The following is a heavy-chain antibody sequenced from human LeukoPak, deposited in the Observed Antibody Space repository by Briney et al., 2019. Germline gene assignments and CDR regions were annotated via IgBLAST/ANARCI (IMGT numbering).Heavy chain of an antibody. Sequence: SETLSLTCTVSGGSISSYYWSWIRQPAGKGLEWVGSIYYSGSTYYNPSLKSRVTISVDTSKNQFSLKLSSVTAADTAVYYCARTRVYYYYYMDVWGKGTTVTISS. V-gene: IGHV4-59*05. CDR3: ARTRVYYYYYMDV. CDR2: IYYSGST. CDR1: GGSISSYY. J-gene: IGHJ6*03.